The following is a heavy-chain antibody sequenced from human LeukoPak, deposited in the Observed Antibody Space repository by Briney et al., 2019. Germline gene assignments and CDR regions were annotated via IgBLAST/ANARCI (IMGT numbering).Heavy chain of an antibody. CDR3: AKDPPAGSSWYGGFDP. Sequence: GGPLRLSCAASGFTFSSYAMSWVRQAPGKGLEWVSAISGSGGSTYYADSVKGGFTIARDNSKNTLYLKMNSLRAEDTAVYYCAKDPPAGSSWYGGFDPWGQGTLVTVSS. CDR1: GFTFSSYA. D-gene: IGHD6-13*01. J-gene: IGHJ5*02. V-gene: IGHV3-23*01. CDR2: ISGSGGST.